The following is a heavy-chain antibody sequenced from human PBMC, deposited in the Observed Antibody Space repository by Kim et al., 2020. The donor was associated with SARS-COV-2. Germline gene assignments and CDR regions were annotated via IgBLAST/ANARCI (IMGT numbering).Heavy chain of an antibody. CDR1: GGSISSYY. J-gene: IGHJ4*02. D-gene: IGHD3-3*01. CDR2: IYYSGST. CDR3: ARLTLFGVVIDYFDY. Sequence: SETLSLTFTVSGGSISSYYWSWIRQPPGKGLEWIGYIYYSGSTNYNPSLKRRVTISVDTSKNQFSLKLSSVTAADTAVYYCARLTLFGVVIDYFDYWGEG. V-gene: IGHV4-59*08.